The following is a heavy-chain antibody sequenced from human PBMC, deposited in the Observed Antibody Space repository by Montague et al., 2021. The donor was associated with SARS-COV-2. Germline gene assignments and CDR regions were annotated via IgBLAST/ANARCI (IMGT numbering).Heavy chain of an antibody. V-gene: IGHV1-8*01. Sequence: SVKVSCKASGYTFTSYDINWVRQATGQGLEWMGWMNPNSGNTGYAQKFQGRVTMTRNTSISTAYMELSSLRSEDTAVYYCARGEVITSFGVVINYYGMDVWGQGTTVTVSS. CDR1: GYTFTSYD. CDR2: MNPNSGNT. D-gene: IGHD3-3*01. CDR3: ARGEVITSFGVVINYYGMDV. J-gene: IGHJ6*02.